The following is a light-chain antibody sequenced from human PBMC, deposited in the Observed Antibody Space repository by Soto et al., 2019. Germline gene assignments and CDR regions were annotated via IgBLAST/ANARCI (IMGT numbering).Light chain of an antibody. J-gene: IGKJ5*01. CDR2: AAS. CDR1: QGISTH. CDR3: QQRSNWPPVT. Sequence: DIQMTQSPSSLSAFVGDGVTITCRASQGISTHLAWFQQRPGKAPKSLIYAASSLHSGVPSRFSGSGSGTDFTLTISSLQPEDFAIYYCQQRSNWPPVTFGQGTRLEIK. V-gene: IGKV1-16*01.